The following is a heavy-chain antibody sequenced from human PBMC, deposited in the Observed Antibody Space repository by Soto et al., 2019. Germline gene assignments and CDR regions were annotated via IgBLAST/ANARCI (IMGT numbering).Heavy chain of an antibody. V-gene: IGHV3-23*01. D-gene: IGHD3-10*01. CDR2: ISGSGGST. J-gene: IGHJ5*02. CDR3: AKHYYGSGSGSSRGAYNA. CDR1: GFTFSSYA. Sequence: GGSLRLSCAASGFTFSSYAMSWVRQAPGKGLEWVSAISGSGGSTYYADSVKGRFTISRDNSKNTLYLQMNSLRAEDTAVYYCAKHYYGSGSGSSRGAYNAWGQGTLVTVSS.